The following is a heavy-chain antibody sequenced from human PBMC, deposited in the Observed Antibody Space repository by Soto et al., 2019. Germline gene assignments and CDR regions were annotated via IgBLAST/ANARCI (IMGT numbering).Heavy chain of an antibody. Sequence: QVQLQESGPGLVKPSGTLSLTCAVSSGSISSRHWWTWVRKPPGKGLEWIGEIYHSGSTNYNPSLKSRVTISVDKSKNQCSLKVRSVTAADTAVYYCARAAYADILTGSGYYMDVWGKGTTVTVSS. J-gene: IGHJ6*03. V-gene: IGHV4-4*02. CDR1: SGSISSRHW. CDR3: ARAAYADILTGSGYYMDV. D-gene: IGHD3-9*01. CDR2: IYHSGST.